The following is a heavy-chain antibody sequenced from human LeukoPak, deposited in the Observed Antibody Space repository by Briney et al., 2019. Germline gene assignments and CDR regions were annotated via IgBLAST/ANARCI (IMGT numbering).Heavy chain of an antibody. D-gene: IGHD2-2*01. CDR2: INHSGST. CDR1: GGSFSGYY. V-gene: IGHV4-34*01. Sequence: SETLSLTCAVYGGSFSGYYWSWIRQPPGKGLEWIGEINHSGSTNYNPSLKSRVTISVDTSKNQFSLKLSSVTAADTAVYYCARSRVRSATDYWGQGTLVNVSS. CDR3: ARSRVRSATDY. J-gene: IGHJ4*02.